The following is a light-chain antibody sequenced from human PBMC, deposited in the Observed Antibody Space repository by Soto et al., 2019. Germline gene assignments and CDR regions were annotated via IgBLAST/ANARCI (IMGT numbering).Light chain of an antibody. CDR2: DTS. CDR1: TGVVTIGHH. V-gene: IGLV7-46*01. J-gene: IGLJ2*01. Sequence: QAVVTQEPSLTVSPGGTVTLTCGSITGVVTIGHHPHWFQQKPGQAPMTLIYDTSNAHSWTPARFSGSLLGGKAALTLSGPQLDDEAQYYCFLAYSDSVVFGRGTKVTV. CDR3: FLAYSDSVV.